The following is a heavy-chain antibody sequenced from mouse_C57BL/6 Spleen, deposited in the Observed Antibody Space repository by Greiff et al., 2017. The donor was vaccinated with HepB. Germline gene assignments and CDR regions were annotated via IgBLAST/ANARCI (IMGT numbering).Heavy chain of an antibody. D-gene: IGHD2-4*01. CDR3: AREGITTGYYYAMDY. CDR2: IYPGGGYT. Sequence: QVQLQQSGAELVRPGTSVKMSCKASGYTFTNYWIGWAKQRPGHGLEWIGDIYPGGGYTNYNEKFKGKATLTADKSSSTAYMQFSSLTSEDSAIYYCAREGITTGYYYAMDYWGQGTSVTVSS. CDR1: GYTFTNYW. V-gene: IGHV1-63*01. J-gene: IGHJ4*01.